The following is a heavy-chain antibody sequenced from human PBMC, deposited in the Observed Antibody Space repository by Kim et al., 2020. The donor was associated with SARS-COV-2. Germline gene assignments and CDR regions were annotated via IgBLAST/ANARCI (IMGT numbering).Heavy chain of an antibody. CDR2: IYYSGST. J-gene: IGHJ3*02. Sequence: SETLSLTCTVSGGSISSGDYYWSWIRQPPGKGLEWIGYIYYSGSTYYNPSLKSRVTISVDTSKNQFSLKLSSVTAADTAVYYCARGRVQVVPLDAFDIWGQGTMVTVSS. CDR1: GGSISSGDYY. CDR3: ARGRVQVVPLDAFDI. V-gene: IGHV4-30-4*01. D-gene: IGHD2-2*01.